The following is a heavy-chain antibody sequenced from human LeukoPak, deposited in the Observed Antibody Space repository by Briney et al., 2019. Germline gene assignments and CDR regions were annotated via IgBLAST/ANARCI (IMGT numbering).Heavy chain of an antibody. CDR1: GFTFGDYV. D-gene: IGHD6-19*01. CDR3: AKDMRPVAATAFDI. J-gene: IGHJ3*02. CDR2: ISWSSGNI. Sequence: GGSLRLSCAASGFTFGDYVMHWVRQAPGKGLEWVSGISWSSGNIGYAGSVKGRFTISGDNAKNSLYLQMNSLRAEDTALYYCAKDMRPVAATAFDIWGQGTMVTVSS. V-gene: IGHV3-9*01.